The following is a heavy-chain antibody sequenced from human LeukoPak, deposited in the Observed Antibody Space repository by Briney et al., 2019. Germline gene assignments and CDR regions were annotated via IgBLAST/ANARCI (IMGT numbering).Heavy chain of an antibody. CDR3: ATGPDAFSSAWFDH. CDR2: ITRIVTDI. Sequence: GGSLRLSCVTSGFPFSDYSMNWLRQAPGRGLEGVSPITRIVTDIYYADSVEGRFTISRDNAKNSLYLQMNRLGVEDTALYFCATGPDAFSSAWFDHLGQGTLVTVSS. V-gene: IGHV3-21*01. J-gene: IGHJ5*02. CDR1: GFPFSDYS. D-gene: IGHD6-19*01.